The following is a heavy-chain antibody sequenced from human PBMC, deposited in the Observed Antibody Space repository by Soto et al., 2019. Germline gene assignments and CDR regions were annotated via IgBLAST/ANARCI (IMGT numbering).Heavy chain of an antibody. J-gene: IGHJ5*02. Sequence: GGSLRLSCAASGFTLSTYSMTWVRQAPGKGLEWLSYINSDSSVIRHADSVKGRFTVSRDNVKNLLYLHMSSLRDEDTAVYHCARGLGTSWFFLWGPGTLVTVSS. CDR3: ARGLGTSWFFL. D-gene: IGHD2-2*01. CDR1: GFTLSTYS. V-gene: IGHV3-48*02. CDR2: INSDSSVI.